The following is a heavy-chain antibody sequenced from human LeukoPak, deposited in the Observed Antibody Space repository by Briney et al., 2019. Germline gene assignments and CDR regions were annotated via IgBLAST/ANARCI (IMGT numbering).Heavy chain of an antibody. Sequence: GGSLRLSCAASGFTFSSYGMHWVRQAPGKGLEWVAFIRYDGSNKYYADSVKGRFTISRDNSKNTLYLQMNSLRAEDTAVYYCAKGIAAAGTGGNCFDPWGQGTLVTVSS. CDR1: GFTFSSYG. CDR3: AKGIAAAGTGGNCFDP. V-gene: IGHV3-30*02. J-gene: IGHJ5*02. CDR2: IRYDGSNK. D-gene: IGHD6-13*01.